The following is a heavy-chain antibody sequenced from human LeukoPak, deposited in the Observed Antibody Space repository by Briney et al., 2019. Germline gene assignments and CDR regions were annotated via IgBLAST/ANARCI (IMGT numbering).Heavy chain of an antibody. Sequence: SETLSLTCTVSGGSLSSSSYYWGWIRQPPGKGLEWLGSIYYSGSTYYNPSLKSRVTISVDTSKNQFSLKLSSVTAADTAVYYCARQMQDYDSSGNNWFDPWGQGTLVTVSS. CDR1: GGSLSSSSYY. V-gene: IGHV4-39*01. D-gene: IGHD3-22*01. J-gene: IGHJ5*02. CDR3: ARQMQDYDSSGNNWFDP. CDR2: IYYSGST.